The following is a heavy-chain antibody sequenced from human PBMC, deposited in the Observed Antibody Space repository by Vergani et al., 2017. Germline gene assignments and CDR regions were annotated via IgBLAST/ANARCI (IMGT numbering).Heavy chain of an antibody. Sequence: CAASGFTFDDYAMHWVRQAPGKGLEWVSGINWNSDSIAYADSVKGRFTISRDNAKNSLYLQMNSLRAEDTALYYCAKDAGIAVAGALSRYNWFDPWGQGTLVTVSS. V-gene: IGHV3-9*01. CDR3: AKDAGIAVAGALSRYNWFDP. CDR2: INWNSDSI. J-gene: IGHJ5*02. CDR1: GFTFDDYA. D-gene: IGHD6-19*01.